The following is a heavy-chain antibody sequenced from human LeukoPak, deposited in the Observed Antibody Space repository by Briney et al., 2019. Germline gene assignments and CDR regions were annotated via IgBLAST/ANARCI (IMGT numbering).Heavy chain of an antibody. CDR3: SRGGHDSSGYYYGDFDY. Sequence: GASVKVSCKASGYTFPGYYIHWVRQAPVQGREWMGGIIPIFGTANYAQKFQGRGTITADKSTSTAYIEPTVLRSEDTAADRVSRGGHDSSGYYYGDFDYWGQGTLVTVSS. CDR1: GYTFPGYY. CDR2: IIPIFGTA. J-gene: IGHJ4*02. V-gene: IGHV1-69*06. D-gene: IGHD3-22*01.